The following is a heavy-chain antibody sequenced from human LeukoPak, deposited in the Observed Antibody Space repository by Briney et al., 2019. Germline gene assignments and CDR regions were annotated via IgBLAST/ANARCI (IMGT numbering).Heavy chain of an antibody. Sequence: GGSLRLSCAASGFSLRNYGMHSVRQAPGKGLGWVAVIWYDGSNTSYADSVKGRFTISRDNSKNTLYVQMSSLRAEDTAVYYCARSNNGGWGYCDYWGQGSLVTVSS. V-gene: IGHV3-33*01. CDR2: IWYDGSNT. D-gene: IGHD3-16*01. CDR3: ARSNNGGWGYCDY. J-gene: IGHJ4*02. CDR1: GFSLRNYG.